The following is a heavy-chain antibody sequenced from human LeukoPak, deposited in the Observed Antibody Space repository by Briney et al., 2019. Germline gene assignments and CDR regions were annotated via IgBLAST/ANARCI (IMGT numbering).Heavy chain of an antibody. CDR2: INTDGSST. J-gene: IGHJ4*02. CDR1: GFTFSSYW. CDR3: ARDAYSSSPKPDY. V-gene: IGHV3-74*01. D-gene: IGHD6-19*01. Sequence: GGSLRLSCAASGFTFSSYWMHWVRQAPGKGLVWVSRINTDGSSTSYADSVKGRFTISRDNAKNTLYLQMNSLRAEDTAVCYCARDAYSSSPKPDYWGQGTLATVSS.